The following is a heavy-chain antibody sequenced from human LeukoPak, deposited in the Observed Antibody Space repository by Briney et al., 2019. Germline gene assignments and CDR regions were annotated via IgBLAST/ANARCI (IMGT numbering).Heavy chain of an antibody. CDR2: TYYRSKWYN. V-gene: IGHV6-1*01. D-gene: IGHD3-10*01. CDR1: GDSVSSNSAA. Sequence: SQTLSLTCAISGDSVSSNSAAWNWIRQSPSRGLEWLGRTYYRSKWYNDYAVSVKSRITINPDTSKNQFSLQLNSVTPEDTAVYYCAREALWFGELLLGYWFDPWGQGTLVTVSS. CDR3: AREALWFGELLLGYWFDP. J-gene: IGHJ5*02.